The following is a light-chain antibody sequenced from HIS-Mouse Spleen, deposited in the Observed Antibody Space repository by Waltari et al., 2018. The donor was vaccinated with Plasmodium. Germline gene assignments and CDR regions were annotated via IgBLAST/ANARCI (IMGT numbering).Light chain of an antibody. CDR3: QAWDSSTVV. CDR1: KLGDKY. CDR2: QDS. V-gene: IGLV3-1*01. Sequence: SYELTQPPSVSVSPGQTASITCSGDKLGDKYACWYQQKPGQSTVRVIYQDSKRPSGMPWLFSGSNSGNTATLTISGTQAMDEADYYCQAWDSSTVVFGGGTKLTVL. J-gene: IGLJ2*01.